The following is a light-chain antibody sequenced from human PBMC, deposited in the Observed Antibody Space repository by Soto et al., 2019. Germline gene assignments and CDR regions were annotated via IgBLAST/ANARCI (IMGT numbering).Light chain of an antibody. CDR2: DVS. CDR3: SSSTNSNTRQIV. CDR1: SSDVGGYNY. J-gene: IGLJ1*01. V-gene: IGLV2-14*03. Sequence: QSVLTQPASVSGSPGQSINISCTGTSSDVGGYNYVSWYQHHPGKAPKLIIYDVSNRPSGVSNPFSGSKSGNTASLTISGLQHEDEADYYCSSSTNSNTRQIVFGTGTKLTVL.